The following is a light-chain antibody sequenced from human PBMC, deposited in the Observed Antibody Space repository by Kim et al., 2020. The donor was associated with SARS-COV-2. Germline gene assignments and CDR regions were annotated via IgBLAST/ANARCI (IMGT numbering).Light chain of an antibody. CDR3: SSYLTTWSYG. CDR2: DFT. CDR1: TTDVDSFKS. J-gene: IGLJ1*01. V-gene: IGLV2-14*03. Sequence: QSALIQPASVSGTPGQSISISCTGTTTDVDSFKSVSWYQQRPGQVSQLLIFDFTERPSGVSARFSASRSGTTFSLTISGLHSDDEGDYYCSSYLTTWSYGVGTGTKVTVL.